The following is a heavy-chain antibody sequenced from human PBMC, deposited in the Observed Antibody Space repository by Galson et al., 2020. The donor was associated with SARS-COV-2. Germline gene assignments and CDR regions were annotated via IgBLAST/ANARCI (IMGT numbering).Heavy chain of an antibody. Sequence: HGESLKISCKGSGYSFTSYWISWVRQMPGKGLEWMGRIDPSDSYTNYSPSFQGHVTISADKSISTAYLQWSSLKASDTAMYYCASHADSFHCGFWSGKYFDYWAQEALLTFSS. CDR1: GYSFTSYW. CDR2: IDPSDSYT. D-gene: IGHD3-3*01. V-gene: IGHV5-10-1*01. J-gene: IGHJ4*02. CDR3: ASHADSFHCGFWSGKYFDY.